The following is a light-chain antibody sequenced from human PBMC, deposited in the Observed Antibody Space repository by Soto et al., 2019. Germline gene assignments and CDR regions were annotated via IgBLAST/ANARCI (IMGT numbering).Light chain of an antibody. CDR1: QSISNW. J-gene: IGKJ3*01. CDR2: KAS. CDR3: QQYDSSPLT. Sequence: DIQMTQSPSTLSASVGDRVTITCRASQSISNWLAWYQKKPGKAPKLLIYKASSLESGAPSRFSGSGSGTEFPLTISSLQPDDFATYYCQQYDSSPLTFGPGTRVDIK. V-gene: IGKV1-5*03.